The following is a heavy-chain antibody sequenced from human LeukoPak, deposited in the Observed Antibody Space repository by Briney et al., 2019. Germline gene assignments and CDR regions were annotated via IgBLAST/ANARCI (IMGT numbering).Heavy chain of an antibody. CDR1: GFTFSSYS. Sequence: GGSLRLSCAASGFTFSSYSMNWVRQAPGKGLEWVSYISSSSSTIYYADSVKGRFTISRDNAKNSLYLQINSLRAEDTAIYYCARDLSCGDDCYQGLFDYWGQGTLVTVSS. D-gene: IGHD2-21*01. CDR2: ISSSSSTI. V-gene: IGHV3-48*04. J-gene: IGHJ4*02. CDR3: ARDLSCGDDCYQGLFDY.